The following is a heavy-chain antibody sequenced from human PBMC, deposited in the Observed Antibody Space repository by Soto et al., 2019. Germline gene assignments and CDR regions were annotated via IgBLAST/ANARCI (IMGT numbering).Heavy chain of an antibody. D-gene: IGHD3-10*01. J-gene: IGHJ6*03. V-gene: IGHV4-34*01. CDR3: ARGAMVRTSGAPYYYYYMDV. Sequence: PSETLSLTCAVYGGSFSGYCWSWIRQPPGKGLEWIGEINHSGSTNYNPSLKSRVTISVDTSKNQFSLKLSSVTAADTAVYYCARGAMVRTSGAPYYYYYMDVWGKGTTVTVSS. CDR1: GGSFSGYC. CDR2: INHSGST.